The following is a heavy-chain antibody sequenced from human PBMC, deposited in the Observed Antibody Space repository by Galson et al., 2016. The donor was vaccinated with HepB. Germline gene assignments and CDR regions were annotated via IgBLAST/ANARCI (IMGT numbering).Heavy chain of an antibody. D-gene: IGHD3-10*01. CDR2: ISAYNGNT. Sequence: SVKVSCKASGYTFTSYGISWVRQAPGQGLEWMGWISAYNGNTNYAQNLQGRVTMTTDTSTSTAYMELRSLTSDDTAEYYCARYLVLVLLWFGSPPGYFDYWGQGTLVTVSS. J-gene: IGHJ4*02. CDR1: GYTFTSYG. CDR3: ARYLVLVLLWFGSPPGYFDY. V-gene: IGHV1-18*04.